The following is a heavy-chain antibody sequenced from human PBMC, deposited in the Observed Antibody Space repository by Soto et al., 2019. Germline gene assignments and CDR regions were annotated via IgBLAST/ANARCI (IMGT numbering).Heavy chain of an antibody. CDR1: GGSFSGYY. D-gene: IGHD1-1*01. CDR2: INHSGST. J-gene: IGHJ4*02. Sequence: SETLSLTCAVYGGSFSGYYWSWIRQPPGKGLEWIGEINHSGSTNYNPSLKSRVTISVDTSKNQFSLKLSSVTAADTAVYYCARAPLLTWKGGYFDYWGQGTLVTVSS. V-gene: IGHV4-34*01. CDR3: ARAPLLTWKGGYFDY.